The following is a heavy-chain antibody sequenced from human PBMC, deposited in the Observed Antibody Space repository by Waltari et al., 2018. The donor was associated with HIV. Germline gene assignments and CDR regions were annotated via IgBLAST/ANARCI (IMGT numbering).Heavy chain of an antibody. CDR3: ARWVVVPAAGVYYYGMDV. Sequence: QVQLVQSGAEVKKPGDSVKVSCKASGYTFTGYYMHWVRQAPGKGLEWMGRINPNSGGTNYAQKFQGRVTMTRDTSISTAYMELSRLRSDDTAVYYCARWVVVPAAGVYYYGMDVWGQGTTVTVSS. V-gene: IGHV1-2*06. CDR1: GYTFTGYY. D-gene: IGHD2-2*01. J-gene: IGHJ6*02. CDR2: INPNSGGT.